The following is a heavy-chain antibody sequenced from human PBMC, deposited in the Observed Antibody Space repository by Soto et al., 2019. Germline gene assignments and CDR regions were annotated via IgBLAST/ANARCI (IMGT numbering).Heavy chain of an antibody. CDR2: ISGSGGST. J-gene: IGHJ4*02. D-gene: IGHD6-6*01. CDR1: GFTFSSYA. V-gene: IGHV3-23*01. CDR3: AKYPSPFEYSSSHYFDY. Sequence: PGGSLRLSCAASGFTFSSYAMSWVRQAPGKGLEWVLAISGSGGSTYYADSVKGRFTISRDNSKNTLYLQMNSLRAEDTAVYYCAKYPSPFEYSSSHYFDYWGQGTLVTVSS.